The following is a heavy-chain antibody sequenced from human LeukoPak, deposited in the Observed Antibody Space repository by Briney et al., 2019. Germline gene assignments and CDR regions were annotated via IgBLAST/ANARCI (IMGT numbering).Heavy chain of an antibody. CDR3: AKLPYYYDSSGYYNY. CDR2: ISGSGGST. D-gene: IGHD3-22*01. J-gene: IGHJ4*02. Sequence: PGGSLRLSCAASGFTFSSYAMSWVRQAPGKGLEWVSAISGSGGSTYYADSVKGRFTISRDNSKNTLYLQMNSLRAEDTAVYYCAKLPYYYDSSGYYNYWGQGTLVTVSS. V-gene: IGHV3-23*01. CDR1: GFTFSSYA.